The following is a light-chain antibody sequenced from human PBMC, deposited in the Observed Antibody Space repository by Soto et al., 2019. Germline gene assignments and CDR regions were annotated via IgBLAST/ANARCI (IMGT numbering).Light chain of an antibody. J-gene: IGKJ1*01. CDR3: QQLNTYPET. Sequence: AIQLTQSPSSLSASVGDRVTITCRASQGIGSALAWYQQKPGKAPKLLIYDASSLESGVPSRFSGSGSGAEFTLTISSLQPEDFATYYCQQLNTYPETFGQGTKVDIK. CDR2: DAS. CDR1: QGIGSA. V-gene: IGKV1-13*02.